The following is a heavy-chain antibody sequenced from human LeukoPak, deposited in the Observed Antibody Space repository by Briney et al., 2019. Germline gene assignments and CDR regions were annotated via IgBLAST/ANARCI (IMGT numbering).Heavy chain of an antibody. D-gene: IGHD3-22*01. J-gene: IGHJ4*02. V-gene: IGHV4-31*03. CDR3: ARARKASIVVVRYYFDY. CDR2: IYYSGST. CDR1: GGSISSGGYY. Sequence: PSQTLSLTCTVSGGSISSGGYYWSWISQHPGKGLEWIGYIYYSGSTYYNPSLKSRVTISVDTSKNQFSLKLSSVTAADTAVYYCARARKASIVVVRYYFDYWGQGTLVTVSS.